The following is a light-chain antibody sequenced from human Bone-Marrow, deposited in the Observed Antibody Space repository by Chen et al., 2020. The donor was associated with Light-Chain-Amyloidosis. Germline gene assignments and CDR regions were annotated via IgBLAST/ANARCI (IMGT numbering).Light chain of an antibody. CDR2: EDD. CDR3: QSYQGSSQGV. Sequence: NLMMTQQHSASEYPAKTVTISRNRSSGSIATNYVQWYQQRPGSSPTTVIYEDDQRPSGVPDRFSGSIDRSSNSASLTISGLKTEDEADYYCQSYQGSSQGVFGGGTKLTVL. V-gene: IGLV6-57*01. J-gene: IGLJ3*02. CDR1: SGSIATNY.